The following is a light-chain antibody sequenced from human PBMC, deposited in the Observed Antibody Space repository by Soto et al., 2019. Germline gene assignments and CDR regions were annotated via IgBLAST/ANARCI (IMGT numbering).Light chain of an antibody. J-gene: IGKJ1*01. CDR3: QQRSNWWT. V-gene: IGKV3-11*01. Sequence: VLAQSPATLSFPPGEGATVSWRASQSVSSYLAWYQQKPGQAPRLLIYDTSNRATGIPARFSGSGSGTDFTLTISSLEPEDFAVYYCQQRSNWWTFGQGTKVDIK. CDR1: QSVSSY. CDR2: DTS.